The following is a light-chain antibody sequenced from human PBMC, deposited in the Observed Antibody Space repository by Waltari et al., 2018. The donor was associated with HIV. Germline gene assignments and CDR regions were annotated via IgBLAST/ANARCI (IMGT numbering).Light chain of an antibody. Sequence: DIQLTQSPSFLSASVGDRVTISCRASQGISSYLAWYQQKPGKAPKLLIYAASTLQSGVPSRFSGSGSGTELTLTISSLQPEDFATYYCQQSNSYPLSFGGGTKVGIK. J-gene: IGKJ4*01. CDR1: QGISSY. CDR3: QQSNSYPLS. CDR2: AAS. V-gene: IGKV1-9*01.